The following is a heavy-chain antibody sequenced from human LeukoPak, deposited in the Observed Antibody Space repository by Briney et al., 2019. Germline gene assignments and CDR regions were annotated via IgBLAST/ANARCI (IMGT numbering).Heavy chain of an antibody. V-gene: IGHV3-30*18. J-gene: IGHJ4*02. CDR1: GFTFRNYG. D-gene: IGHD3-10*01. Sequence: GGSLRLSCTASGFTFRNYGMHWVRQAPGKGLEWVAVISSDGRIDYYMDSVKGRFSISRDNSKNTLHLQLNSLRPEDTAVYYCAKEGGRHGSDRYHFDYWGQGTLVTVSS. CDR3: AKEGGRHGSDRYHFDY. CDR2: ISSDGRID.